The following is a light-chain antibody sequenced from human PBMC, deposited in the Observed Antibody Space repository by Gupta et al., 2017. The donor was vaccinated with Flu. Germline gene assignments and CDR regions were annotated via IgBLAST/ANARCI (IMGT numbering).Light chain of an antibody. Sequence: SYELTQPPSVSVSPGQTASITCSGDKLGDKYACWYQQKPGQSPVLAIYQDSKRPSGIPERFSGSNSGNTATLTISGTQAMDEADHYCQAWDSSTYVVFGGGTKLTVL. CDR2: QDS. V-gene: IGLV3-1*01. J-gene: IGLJ2*01. CDR1: KLGDKY. CDR3: QAWDSSTYVV.